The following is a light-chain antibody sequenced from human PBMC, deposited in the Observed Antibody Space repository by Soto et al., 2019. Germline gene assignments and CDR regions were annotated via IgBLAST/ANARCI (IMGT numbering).Light chain of an antibody. V-gene: IGKV3-11*01. CDR1: QSVSGY. CDR3: QQSFSTPYT. J-gene: IGKJ2*01. Sequence: EIVLTQSPATLSLSPGERATLSCRASQSVSGYLAWYQQKPGQAPRLLIYDASNRATGIPARFSGSGSGTDFTLTISSLEPEDFATYYCQQSFSTPYTFGQGTELEI. CDR2: DAS.